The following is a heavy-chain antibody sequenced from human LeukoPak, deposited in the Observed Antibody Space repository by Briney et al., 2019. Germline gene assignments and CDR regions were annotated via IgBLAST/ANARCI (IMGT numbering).Heavy chain of an antibody. CDR3: AREMPHLGYDSSGYYTGAHYFDY. CDR2: IYYSEST. V-gene: IGHV4-59*01. D-gene: IGHD3-22*01. J-gene: IGHJ4*02. CDR1: GGSISSYY. Sequence: PSETLSLTCTVSGGSISSYYWSWIRQAPGKGLEWIGYIYYSESTNYNPSLKSRVTISVDTSKNQFSLKLSSVTAADTAVYYCAREMPHLGYDSSGYYTGAHYFDYWGQGTLVTVSS.